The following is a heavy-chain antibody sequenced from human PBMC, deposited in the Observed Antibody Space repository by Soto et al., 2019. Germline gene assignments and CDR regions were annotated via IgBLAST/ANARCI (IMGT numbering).Heavy chain of an antibody. Sequence: GGSLRLSCAASGFTFSSYAMSWVRQAPGKGLEWVSTISGSGGSTYYADSVKGRFTISRDNSKNTLYLQMNSLRAEDTAVYYCAKAGGVIYCSGGSCYGDWFDPWGQGTLVTVSS. CDR2: ISGSGGST. D-gene: IGHD2-15*01. CDR1: GFTFSSYA. V-gene: IGHV3-23*01. J-gene: IGHJ5*02. CDR3: AKAGGVIYCSGGSCYGDWFDP.